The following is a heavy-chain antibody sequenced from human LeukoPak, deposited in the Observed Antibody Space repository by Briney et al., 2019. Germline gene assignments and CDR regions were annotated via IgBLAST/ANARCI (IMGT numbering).Heavy chain of an antibody. V-gene: IGHV1-69*05. Sequence: SVKVSCKASGGTFSSYSMSWVRQAPGQGLEWMGGIIPIFGAANYAQKFQGRVTITTDESTSTAYMELSSLRSEDTAVYYCAITYYDILTGYRYYGMDVWGQGTTVTVSS. CDR2: IIPIFGAA. CDR1: GGTFSSYS. J-gene: IGHJ6*02. CDR3: AITYYDILTGYRYYGMDV. D-gene: IGHD3-9*01.